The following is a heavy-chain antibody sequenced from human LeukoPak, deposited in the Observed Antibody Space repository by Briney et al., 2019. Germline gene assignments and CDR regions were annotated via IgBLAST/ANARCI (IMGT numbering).Heavy chain of an antibody. CDR1: GFTFSSYG. Sequence: PGGSLRLSCAASGFTFSSYGMSWVRQAPGKGLEWVSGIVPSGGTTYYADSVKGRFTISRDNSKNTLYLQMNSLRAEDTAVYYCANSRLYYDILTGYYPYAFDIWGQGTMVTVSS. CDR2: IVPSGGTT. J-gene: IGHJ3*02. V-gene: IGHV3-23*01. D-gene: IGHD3-9*01. CDR3: ANSRLYYDILTGYYPYAFDI.